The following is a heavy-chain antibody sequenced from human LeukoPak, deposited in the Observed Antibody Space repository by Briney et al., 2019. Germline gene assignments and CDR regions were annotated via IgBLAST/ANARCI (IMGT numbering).Heavy chain of an antibody. Sequence: ASVKVSCKASGYTFTSYAMHWVRQAPGQGLEWMAYINPNSGDTSYSQKFQGRLTLTRDTSMSTAYVELSRLTSDDTAVYYCARRADRGGKYYGMDVWGQGTTVTVS. V-gene: IGHV1-2*02. CDR3: ARRADRGGKYYGMDV. D-gene: IGHD3-16*01. CDR1: GYTFTSYA. J-gene: IGHJ6*02. CDR2: INPNSGDT.